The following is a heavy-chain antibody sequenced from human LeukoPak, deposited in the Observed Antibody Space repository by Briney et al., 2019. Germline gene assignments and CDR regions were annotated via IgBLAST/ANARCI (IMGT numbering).Heavy chain of an antibody. D-gene: IGHD3-22*01. CDR1: GYTLTELS. CDR2: FDPEDGET. V-gene: IGHV1-24*01. CDR3: ATDRRRMIVVVSGNDAFDI. J-gene: IGHJ3*02. Sequence: ASVKVSCTVSGYTLTELSMHWVRQAPGKGLEWMGGFDPEDGETIYAQKFQGRVTMTEDTSTDTAYMELSSLRSEDTAVYYCATDRRRMIVVVSGNDAFDIWGQGTMVTVSS.